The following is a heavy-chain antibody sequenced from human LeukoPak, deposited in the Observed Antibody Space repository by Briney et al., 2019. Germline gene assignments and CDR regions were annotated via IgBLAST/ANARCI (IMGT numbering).Heavy chain of an antibody. CDR2: ISGHNANT. V-gene: IGHV1-18*01. J-gene: IGHJ4*02. CDR3: ARTSYSSTWHSDY. Sequence: ASVKVSCKASGYTFTSYGINWGRQAPEQGPEWVGWISGHNANTNYGRKCQGRVTMTTDTSTSTAYMELRSLTFDDTAIYYCARTSYSSTWHSDYWGQGTLVAVSS. D-gene: IGHD6-13*01. CDR1: GYTFTSYG.